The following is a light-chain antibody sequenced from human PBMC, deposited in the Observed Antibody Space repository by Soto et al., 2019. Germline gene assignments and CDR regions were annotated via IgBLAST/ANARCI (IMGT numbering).Light chain of an antibody. V-gene: IGKV1-9*01. CDR3: QQRNSYPRT. Sequence: DIELTQSPSFLSASVGDRVTITCRASHCINIFLSWFQQKPGKAPNLLISAASTLQSGVPSRFSGSGSETEFTLTITSLQPEDSETYYCQQRNSYPRTFGQGPKVDIK. J-gene: IGKJ2*01. CDR2: AAS. CDR1: HCINIF.